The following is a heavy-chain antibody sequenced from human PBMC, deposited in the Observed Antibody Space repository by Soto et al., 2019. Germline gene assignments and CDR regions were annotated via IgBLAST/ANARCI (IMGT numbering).Heavy chain of an antibody. V-gene: IGHV3-30*18. CDR2: ISYDGSNK. J-gene: IGHJ4*02. Sequence: PGGSLRLSCAASGFIFSIYGMHWVRQAPGKGLEGVAVISYDGSNKYYADSVKGRFTISRDNSKNTLYLQMNSLRTEDTAVYYCAKDPAGGWVTTLIDYWGQGALVTVSS. D-gene: IGHD1-26*01. CDR3: AKDPAGGWVTTLIDY. CDR1: GFIFSIYG.